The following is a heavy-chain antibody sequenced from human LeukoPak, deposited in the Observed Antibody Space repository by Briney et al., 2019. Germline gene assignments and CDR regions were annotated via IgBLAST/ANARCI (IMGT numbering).Heavy chain of an antibody. V-gene: IGHV4-39*01. CDR3: ASRIVATTYYFDY. CDR2: IYYSGST. Sequence: AETLSLTCTVSGGSISSSRYYWGWIRQPPAKGLEWIGSIYYSGSTYYNPSLKSRVTISVDTSKNQLSLKLSSVTAADTAVYYCASRIVATTYYFDYWGQGTLVTVSS. CDR1: GGSISSSRYY. J-gene: IGHJ4*02. D-gene: IGHD5-12*01.